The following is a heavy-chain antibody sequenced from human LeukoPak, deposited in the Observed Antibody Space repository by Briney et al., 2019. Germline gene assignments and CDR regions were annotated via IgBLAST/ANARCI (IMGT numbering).Heavy chain of an antibody. CDR2: MNAEGRPT. CDR3: GRDNHGSVDY. D-gene: IGHD3-10*01. J-gene: IGHJ4*02. Sequence: GGSVRLLCAPSGLTFSICWMIWVRHAPGGGREYVSYMNAEGRPTNYADSVEGRFTIYRDNDKKTLCLQMDSLRAEDTAVYYCGRDNHGSVDYWGQGSLVTVSS. V-gene: IGHV3-74*01. CDR1: GLTFSICW.